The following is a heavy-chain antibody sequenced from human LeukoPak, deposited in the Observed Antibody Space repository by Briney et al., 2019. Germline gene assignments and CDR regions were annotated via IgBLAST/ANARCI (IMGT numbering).Heavy chain of an antibody. V-gene: IGHV4-59*11. CDR1: GDSFSSHY. Sequence: PSETLSLTCAVSGDSFSSHYWTWIRQSPGTGLEWIGYISHIGRTNYNPSLKSRVTISIDTSKNQFSQKLRSVTAADTAVYYCARDLVTVTKGFDIWGQGTMVSVSS. D-gene: IGHD4-17*01. J-gene: IGHJ3*02. CDR3: ARDLVTVTKGFDI. CDR2: ISHIGRT.